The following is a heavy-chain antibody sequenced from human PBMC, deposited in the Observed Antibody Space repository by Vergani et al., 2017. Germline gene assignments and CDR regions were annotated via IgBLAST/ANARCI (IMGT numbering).Heavy chain of an antibody. CDR1: GFTFSSSS. CDR3: ARDPQSNRIVVGPFDY. D-gene: IGHD3-22*01. Sequence: VQLVESGGGVVQPGGSLRLSCAASGFTFSSSSMNCVLQAPGKGLEWVSSISSSSSYIYYAESVKGRFTISRDNAKNSLYLQMNSLRAEDTAVYYCARDPQSNRIVVGPFDYWGQGTLVTVSS. CDR2: ISSSSSYI. V-gene: IGHV3-21*01. J-gene: IGHJ4*02.